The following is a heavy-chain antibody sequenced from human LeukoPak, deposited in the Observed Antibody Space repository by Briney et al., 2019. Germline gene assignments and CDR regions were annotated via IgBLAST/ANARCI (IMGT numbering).Heavy chain of an antibody. J-gene: IGHJ4*02. CDR1: GYTFTGYY. CDR2: TNPNSGGT. Sequence: AASVKVSCKASGYTFTGYYMHWVRQAPGQGLEWMGWTNPNSGGTNYAQKFQGRVTMTRDTSISTAYMELSRLRSDDTAVYYCARAADYYDSSGFDYWGQGTLVTVSS. V-gene: IGHV1-2*02. CDR3: ARAADYYDSSGFDY. D-gene: IGHD3-22*01.